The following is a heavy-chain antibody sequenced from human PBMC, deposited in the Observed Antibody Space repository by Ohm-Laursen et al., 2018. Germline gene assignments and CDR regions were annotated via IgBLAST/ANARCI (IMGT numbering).Heavy chain of an antibody. V-gene: IGHV4-59*11. CDR3: ARAVWGSMALSW. CDR1: GGSISSHY. D-gene: IGHD3-16*01. J-gene: IGHJ4*02. CDR2: IFYSGST. Sequence: GTLSLTCTVSGGSISSHYWSWIRQPPGKGLEWVGYIFYSGSTNYNPSLKSRVTISIDRSKKQFSLQLNSVTAADTAVYYCARAVWGSMALSWWGQGTLVTVSS.